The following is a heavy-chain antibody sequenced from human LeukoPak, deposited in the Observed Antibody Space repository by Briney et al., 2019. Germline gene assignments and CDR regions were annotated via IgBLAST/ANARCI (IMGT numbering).Heavy chain of an antibody. Sequence: KSSETLSLTCAVSGGSISRTTYYWGWIRQPPGKGLEWIGSIYYSGSTHYNPSLKSRVTISVDTSKNQFSLNLTSVTAADTAVYYCARHNEMANLNPFGYWGQGTLVTVSS. CDR3: ARHNEMANLNPFGY. CDR2: IYYSGST. J-gene: IGHJ4*02. V-gene: IGHV4-39*01. D-gene: IGHD5-24*01. CDR1: GGSISRTTYY.